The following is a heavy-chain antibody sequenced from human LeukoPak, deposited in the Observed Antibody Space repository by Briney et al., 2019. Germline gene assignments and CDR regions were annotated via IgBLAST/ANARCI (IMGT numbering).Heavy chain of an antibody. CDR3: ARDDTTGYYYMDV. V-gene: IGHV3-33*01. CDR1: GFTFSSYG. J-gene: IGHJ6*03. D-gene: IGHD3-9*01. Sequence: PGRSLRLSCAASGFTFSSYGMHWVRQAPGKVLEWVAVIRYDGSNTYYVDSVKGRFTISRDNSKNTLYLQLNSLRAEDTAVFYCARDDTTGYYYMDVWGKGTTVTVSS. CDR2: IRYDGSNT.